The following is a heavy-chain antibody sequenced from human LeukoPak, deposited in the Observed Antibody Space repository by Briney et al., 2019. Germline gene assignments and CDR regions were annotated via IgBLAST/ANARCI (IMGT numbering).Heavy chain of an antibody. CDR2: IIPIFGTA. J-gene: IGHJ3*02. CDR1: GGTFSSYA. V-gene: IGHV1-69*05. Sequence: ASVKVSCKASGGTFSSYAISWVRQAPGQGLKWMGRIIPIFGTANYAQKFQGRVTITTDESTSTAYMELSSLRSEDTAVYYCAREKQPDAFDIWGQGTMVTVSP. CDR3: AREKQPDAFDI. D-gene: IGHD6-13*01.